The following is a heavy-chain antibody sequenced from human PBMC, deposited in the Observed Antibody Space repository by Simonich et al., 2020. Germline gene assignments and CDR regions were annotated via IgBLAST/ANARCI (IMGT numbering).Heavy chain of an antibody. Sequence: QVQLQQWGAGLLKPSETLSLTCAVYGGSFRGYYWSWIRQPPGKGLEWIGEIKHSDTTNYNPSLKRRVTISVDTAKNQFSLKLSSVTASDTAVYYCARGLRVAAAGTAFQHWGQGTLVTVSS. CDR1: GGSFRGYY. CDR3: ARGLRVAAAGTAFQH. J-gene: IGHJ1*01. CDR2: IKHSDTT. D-gene: IGHD6-13*01. V-gene: IGHV4-34*01.